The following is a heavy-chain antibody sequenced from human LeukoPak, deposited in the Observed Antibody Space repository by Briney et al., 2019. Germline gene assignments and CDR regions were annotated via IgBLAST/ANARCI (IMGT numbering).Heavy chain of an antibody. D-gene: IGHD6-13*01. CDR1: GGSISGYY. V-gene: IGHV4-34*01. J-gene: IGHJ4*02. Sequence: SETLSLTCTVSGGSISGYYWSWIRQPPGKGLEWIGEINHSGSTNYNPSLKSRVTISVDTSKNQFSLKLSSVTAADTAVYYCARERGQTRVYIDYWGQGTLVTVSS. CDR2: INHSGST. CDR3: ARERGQTRVYIDY.